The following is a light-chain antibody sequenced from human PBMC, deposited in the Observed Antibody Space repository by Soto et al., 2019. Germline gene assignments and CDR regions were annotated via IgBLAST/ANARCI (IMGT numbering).Light chain of an antibody. CDR1: QSISFY. V-gene: IGKV1-5*03. J-gene: IGKJ1*01. Sequence: DIQMTQSPSSLSASVGDRVTITCRASQSISFYLSWYQQKPGKAPKLLIYKASTLKSGVPSRFSGSGSGTEFTLTISSLQPDDVATYYCQHYNSYSEALGQGTKVDIK. CDR2: KAS. CDR3: QHYNSYSEA.